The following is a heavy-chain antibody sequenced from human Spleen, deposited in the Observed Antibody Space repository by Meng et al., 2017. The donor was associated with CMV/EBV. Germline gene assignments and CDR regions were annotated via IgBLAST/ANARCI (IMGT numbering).Heavy chain of an antibody. CDR2: ISDDGKNK. J-gene: IGHJ4*02. D-gene: IGHD3-16*01. CDR1: GFTLSNYA. V-gene: IGHV3-30*04. Sequence: SGFTLSNYAVHWVRQAPGKGLEWVAVISDDGKNKYYTDSRKGRLTISRDNSKNTLYLQMNSLRAEDTAMYYCVRVPEEVVGGGDFDQWGQGTLVTVSS. CDR3: VRVPEEVVGGGDFDQ.